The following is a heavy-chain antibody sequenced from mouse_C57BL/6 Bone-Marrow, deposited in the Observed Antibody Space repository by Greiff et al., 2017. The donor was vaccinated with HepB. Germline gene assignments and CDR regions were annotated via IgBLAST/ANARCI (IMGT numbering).Heavy chain of an antibody. V-gene: IGHV1-82*01. CDR2: IYPGDGDT. CDR1: GYAFSSSW. Sequence: VQLKESGPELVKPGASVKISCKASGYAFSSSWMNWVKQRPGKGLEWIGRIYPGDGDTNYNGKFKGKATLTADKSSSTAYMQLSSLTSEDSAVYFCARSRFDYWGQGTTLTVSS. J-gene: IGHJ2*01. CDR3: ARSRFDY.